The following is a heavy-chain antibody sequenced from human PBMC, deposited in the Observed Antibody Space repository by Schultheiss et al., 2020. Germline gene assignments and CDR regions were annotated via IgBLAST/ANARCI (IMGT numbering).Heavy chain of an antibody. Sequence: GGSLRLSCAASGFTFSDYYMSWVRQAPGKGLEWVGFIRNKANGGTTDYAAPVKGRFTISRDDSKNTLYLQMNSLKTEDTAVYYCTTTHYYDSSGYYREYFQHWGQGTLVTVSS. CDR2: IRNKANGGTT. CDR3: TTTHYYDSSGYYREYFQH. J-gene: IGHJ1*01. V-gene: IGHV3-15*01. D-gene: IGHD3-22*01. CDR1: GFTFSDYY.